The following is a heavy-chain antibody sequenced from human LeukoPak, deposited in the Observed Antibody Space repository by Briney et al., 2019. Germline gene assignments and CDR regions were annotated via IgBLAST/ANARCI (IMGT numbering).Heavy chain of an antibody. CDR3: ARVPGHSYLDY. V-gene: IGHV3-7*05. Sequence: GGSLRLSCAASGFTFRSYWMSWVRQAPGKGLEWVANIKEDGGVKYYVDSVKGRFTISRDNAKNSLFLQMNSLRAEDTAVYYCARVPGHSYLDYWGQGTLVTVSS. CDR2: IKEDGGVK. D-gene: IGHD5-18*01. J-gene: IGHJ4*02. CDR1: GFTFRSYW.